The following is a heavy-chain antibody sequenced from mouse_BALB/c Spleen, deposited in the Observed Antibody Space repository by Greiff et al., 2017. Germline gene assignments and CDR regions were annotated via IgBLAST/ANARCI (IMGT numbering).Heavy chain of an antibody. D-gene: IGHD2-4*01. CDR3: ARGDYEGYFDV. Sequence: VNVVESGPGLVAPSQSLSITCTVSGFSLTGYGVNWVRQPPGKGLEWLGMIWGDGSTDYNSALKSRLSISKDNSKSQVFLKMNSLQTDDTARYYCARGDYEGYFDVWGAGTTVTVSS. CDR2: IWGDGST. J-gene: IGHJ1*01. CDR1: GFSLTGYG. V-gene: IGHV2-6-7*01.